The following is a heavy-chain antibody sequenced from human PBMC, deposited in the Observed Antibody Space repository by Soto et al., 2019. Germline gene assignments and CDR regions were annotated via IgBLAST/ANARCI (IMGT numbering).Heavy chain of an antibody. CDR3: ARNYYGMDV. CDR1: GYSFTNYW. V-gene: IGHV5-10-1*01. J-gene: IGHJ6*02. Sequence: EVQLVQSGAEVKKPGESLRISCKGSGYSFTNYWINWVRQMPGRGLEWMGRTEPSDSSINYSPSFQGHVTISADKSISTVYLQWSSLKASDSAMYYCARNYYGMDVWGQGTTVTVSS. CDR2: TEPSDSSI.